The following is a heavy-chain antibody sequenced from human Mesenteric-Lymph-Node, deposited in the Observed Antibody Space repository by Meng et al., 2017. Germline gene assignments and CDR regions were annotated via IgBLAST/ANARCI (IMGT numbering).Heavy chain of an antibody. D-gene: IGHD7-27*01. CDR2: IYYSGST. CDR3: ASPLGILGIVDL. Sequence: HPQVQESGPGLVKPSETLSLTCTVSGGSISSSSYYWGWIRQPPGKGLEWIGSIYYSGSTYYNPSLKSRVTISVDTSKNQFSLKLSSVTAADTAVYYCASPLGILGIVDLWGRGTLVTVSS. J-gene: IGHJ2*01. V-gene: IGHV4-39*01. CDR1: GGSISSSSYY.